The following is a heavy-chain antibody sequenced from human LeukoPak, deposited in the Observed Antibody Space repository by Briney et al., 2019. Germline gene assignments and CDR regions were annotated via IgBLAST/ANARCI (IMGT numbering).Heavy chain of an antibody. J-gene: IGHJ4*02. CDR1: GFTFSSYA. D-gene: IGHD3-22*01. CDR2: ISYDGSNK. Sequence: GRSLRLSCAASGFTFSSYAMHWVRQAPGKGLEWVAVISYDGSNKYYADSVKGRFTISRDNSKNTLYLQMNSLRAEDTAVYYCARGPYDSSGYYSIPFDYWGQGTLVTVSS. CDR3: ARGPYDSSGYYSIPFDY. V-gene: IGHV3-30-3*01.